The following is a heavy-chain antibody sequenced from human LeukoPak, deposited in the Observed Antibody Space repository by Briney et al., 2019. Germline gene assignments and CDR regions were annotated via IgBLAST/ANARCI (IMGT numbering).Heavy chain of an antibody. CDR3: ARDQRGNWFDP. V-gene: IGHV3-7*01. D-gene: IGHD3-10*01. Sequence: GGSLRLSCAASGFTFSSYWMSWVRQAPGKGLEWVANIKQDGSEIYYVDSVKGRFTISRDNAKNSLYLQMNSLRAEDTAVYYCARDQRGNWFDPWGQGTLVTVSS. CDR2: IKQDGSEI. J-gene: IGHJ5*02. CDR1: GFTFSSYW.